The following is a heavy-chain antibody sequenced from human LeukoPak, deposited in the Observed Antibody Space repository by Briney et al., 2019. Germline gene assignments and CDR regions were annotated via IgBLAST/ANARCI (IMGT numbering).Heavy chain of an antibody. V-gene: IGHV4-59*03. CDR3: AKTNWGAFDI. Sequence: PSETLSLTCIVSGGSISSSYWSWIRQPPGKGLEWIGFIYYSGSTNYNPSLKSRVTISVDTSKNLFSLKLSSVTAADTAVYYCAKTNWGAFDIWGQGTMVTVPS. J-gene: IGHJ3*02. D-gene: IGHD7-27*01. CDR1: GGSISSSY. CDR2: IYYSGST.